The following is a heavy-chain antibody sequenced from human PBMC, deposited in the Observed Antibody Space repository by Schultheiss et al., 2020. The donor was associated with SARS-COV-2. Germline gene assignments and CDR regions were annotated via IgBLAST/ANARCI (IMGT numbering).Heavy chain of an antibody. CDR1: GFTFSSYG. Sequence: GGSLRLSCAASGFTFSSYGMHWVRQAPGKGLEWVAVIWYDGSNKYYADSVKGRFTISRDHSKNSLFLQMNSLRVEDTAVYYCARGYDHAGGYFDYWGQGTLVTVSS. V-gene: IGHV3-33*03. CDR2: IWYDGSNK. D-gene: IGHD5-12*01. CDR3: ARGYDHAGGYFDY. J-gene: IGHJ4*02.